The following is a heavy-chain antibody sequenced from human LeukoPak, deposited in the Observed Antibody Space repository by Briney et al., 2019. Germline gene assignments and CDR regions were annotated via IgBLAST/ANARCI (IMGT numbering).Heavy chain of an antibody. J-gene: IGHJ6*03. Sequence: GGSLRLSCAASGFTFSDYYMSWIRQTPGKGLEWVSYISTSGSTTYYADSVKGRFTLSRDNANNSLYLQMTRLRAEDTADYYCARRVAAAGSTGLRYIDVWGKGTTVTVSS. D-gene: IGHD6-13*01. CDR3: ARRVAAAGSTGLRYIDV. V-gene: IGHV3-11*04. CDR2: ISTSGSTT. CDR1: GFTFSDYY.